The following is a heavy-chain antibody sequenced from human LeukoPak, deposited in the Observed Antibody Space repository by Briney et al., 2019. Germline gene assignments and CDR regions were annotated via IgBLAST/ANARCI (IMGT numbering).Heavy chain of an antibody. CDR2: ISGSGGST. CDR3: AKDGELPFDY. J-gene: IGHJ4*02. D-gene: IGHD1-26*01. CDR1: GFTFNNAW. V-gene: IGHV3-23*01. Sequence: GGSLRLSCAASGFTFNNAWMSWVRQAPGKGLEWVSAISGSGGSTYYADSVKGRFTISRDNSKNTLYLQMNSLRAEDTAVYYCAKDGELPFDYWGQGTLVTVSS.